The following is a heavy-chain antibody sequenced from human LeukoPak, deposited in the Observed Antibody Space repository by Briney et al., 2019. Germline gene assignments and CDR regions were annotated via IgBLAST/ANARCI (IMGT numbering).Heavy chain of an antibody. J-gene: IGHJ4*02. V-gene: IGHV3-48*01. Sequence: GGSLRLSCAASRFTFSSYSMNWVRQAPGKGLEWVSYISTTSSTIYYADSVKGRFTISRDNAKNSLYLQMNSLRAEDTAVYYCAREGYYYGSGSPYCFDRWGQGTLVTVFS. D-gene: IGHD3-10*01. CDR2: ISTTSSTI. CDR1: RFTFSSYS. CDR3: AREGYYYGSGSPYCFDR.